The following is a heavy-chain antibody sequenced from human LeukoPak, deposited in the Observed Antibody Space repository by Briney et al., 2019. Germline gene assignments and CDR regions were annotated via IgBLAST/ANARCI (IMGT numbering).Heavy chain of an antibody. Sequence: PGGSLRLSCAASGFTFSSYPMIWIRRAPGKGLEPVSFVSASGDGTYYADSVKGRFTISRDNSKNTVYLQTNGLRAEDTAVYYCAKVLSTTLSYWYGMDVWGQGTTVTVSS. D-gene: IGHD1-14*01. CDR3: AKVLSTTLSYWYGMDV. J-gene: IGHJ6*02. V-gene: IGHV3-23*01. CDR1: GFTFSSYP. CDR2: VSASGDGT.